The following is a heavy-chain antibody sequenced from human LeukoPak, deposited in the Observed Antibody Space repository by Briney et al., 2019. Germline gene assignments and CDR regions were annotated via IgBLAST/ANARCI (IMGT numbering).Heavy chain of an antibody. Sequence: GGSLRLSCAASGFTFSSYWMSWVRQAPGKGLEWVANIKQDGSEKYYVDSVKGRFTISRDNAKNSLYLQMNSLRAEDTAVYYCARDLRFLEWLFDYFDYWGQGTLVTVSS. V-gene: IGHV3-7*01. CDR2: IKQDGSEK. CDR1: GFTFSSYW. D-gene: IGHD3-3*01. CDR3: ARDLRFLEWLFDYFDY. J-gene: IGHJ4*02.